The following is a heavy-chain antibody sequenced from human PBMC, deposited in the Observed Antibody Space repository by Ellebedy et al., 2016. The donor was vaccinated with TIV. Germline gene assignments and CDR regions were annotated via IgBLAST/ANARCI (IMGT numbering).Heavy chain of an antibody. Sequence: GESLKISCAASGFTFSSFAMSWVRQAPGKGLEWVSPISGSGGSTFYAYSVKGRFTISRDNSKNTLDLQMNSLRVEDTAVYYCAKGSTRSRGYCSGGSCYSDFDYWGQGTLVTVSS. J-gene: IGHJ4*02. V-gene: IGHV3-23*01. CDR1: GFTFSSFA. D-gene: IGHD2-15*01. CDR3: AKGSTRSRGYCSGGSCYSDFDY. CDR2: ISGSGGST.